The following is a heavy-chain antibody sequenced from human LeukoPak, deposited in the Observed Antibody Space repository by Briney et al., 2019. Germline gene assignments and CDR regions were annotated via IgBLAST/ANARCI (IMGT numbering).Heavy chain of an antibody. CDR1: GFIFSSYA. Sequence: PGGSLRLSCAASGFIFSSYAMHWVRQAPGKGLEWVAVISYDGSNKYYADSVKGRFTISRDNSKNTLYLQMNSLRDEDTAVFYCSRGSYRMDVWGQGTTVTVSS. CDR3: SRGSYRMDV. CDR2: ISYDGSNK. V-gene: IGHV3-30-3*01. J-gene: IGHJ6*02.